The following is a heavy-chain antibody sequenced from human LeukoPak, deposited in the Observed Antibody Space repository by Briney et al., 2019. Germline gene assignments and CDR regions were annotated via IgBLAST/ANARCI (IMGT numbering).Heavy chain of an antibody. CDR1: GGSISSGDYY. CDR3: ARVGGYDVDLFDY. CDR2: IYYSGST. Sequence: SETLSLTCTVSGGSISSGDYYWSWIRQPPGKGLEWIGYIYYSGSTYYNPSLKSRVTISVDTSKNQFSLKLSSVTAADTAVYYCARVGGYDVDLFDYWGQGTLVTVSS. J-gene: IGHJ4*02. D-gene: IGHD5-12*01. V-gene: IGHV4-30-4*08.